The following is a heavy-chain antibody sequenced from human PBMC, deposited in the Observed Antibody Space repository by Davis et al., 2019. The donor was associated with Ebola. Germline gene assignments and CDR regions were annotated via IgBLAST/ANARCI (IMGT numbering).Heavy chain of an antibody. V-gene: IGHV3-30*03. CDR3: TRVIDGDYDGN. CDR1: GFTFSSYG. D-gene: IGHD4-17*01. J-gene: IGHJ4*02. CDR2: ISYDGSNK. Sequence: PGGSLRLSCAASGFTFSSYGMHWVRQAPGKGLEWVAVISYDGSNKYYADSVKGRFTISRDNAKNSLYLQMNSLRVEDTAVYYCTRVIDGDYDGNWGQGTLVTVSS.